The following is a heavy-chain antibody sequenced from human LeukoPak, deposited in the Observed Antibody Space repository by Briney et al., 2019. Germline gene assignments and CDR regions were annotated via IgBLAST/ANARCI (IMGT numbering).Heavy chain of an antibody. J-gene: IGHJ3*02. CDR3: ARGRGSGWYDAFDI. Sequence: GGSLRLSCAASGFTVSSNYMSWVRQAPGKGLEWVSVIYSGGSTYYADSVKGRFTVSRDNSKNTLYLQMNSLRAEDTAVYYCARGRGSGWYDAFDIWGQGTMVTVSS. CDR1: GFTVSSNY. V-gene: IGHV3-66*01. D-gene: IGHD6-19*01. CDR2: IYSGGST.